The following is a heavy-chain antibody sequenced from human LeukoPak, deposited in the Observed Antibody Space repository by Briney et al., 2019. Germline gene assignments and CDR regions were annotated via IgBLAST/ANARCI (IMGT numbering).Heavy chain of an antibody. D-gene: IGHD6-19*01. Sequence: PSETLSLTCTVSGGSISSYYWSWIRQPAGKGLEWIGRIYISGSTNYNPSLKSRVTISIDTSKNQFSLKLSSVTAADTAVYYCASSGSDWFFRDNYYYFYMDVWGKGTTVTISS. CDR1: GGSISSYY. V-gene: IGHV4-4*07. CDR3: ASSGSDWFFRDNYYYFYMDV. J-gene: IGHJ6*03. CDR2: IYISGST.